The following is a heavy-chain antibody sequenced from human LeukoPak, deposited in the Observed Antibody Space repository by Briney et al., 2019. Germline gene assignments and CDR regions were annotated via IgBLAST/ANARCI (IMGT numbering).Heavy chain of an antibody. CDR1: GFTFRNYA. J-gene: IGHJ4*02. Sequence: PGGSLRLSCGVSGFTFRNYAMNWVRQAPGKGLEWVSYISSSSSTIYYADSVKGRFTISRDNAKNSLYLQMNSLRAEDTAVYYCARDQGNDYGDYGNDYWGQGTLVTVSS. CDR2: ISSSSSTI. CDR3: ARDQGNDYGDYGNDY. D-gene: IGHD4-17*01. V-gene: IGHV3-48*01.